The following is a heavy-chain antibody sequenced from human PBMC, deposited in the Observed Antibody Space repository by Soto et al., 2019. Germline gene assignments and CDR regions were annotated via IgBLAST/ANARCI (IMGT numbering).Heavy chain of an antibody. CDR1: GGSISSSNYY. CDR3: ATIKLGRNRLAY. Sequence: PSETLSLTCTVSGGSISSSNYYWGWIRQPPGKGLEWIGSIFYSGCTYYNPSLKSRVTISVDTSKNHFSLKLNSVTAADTAVYYCATIKLGRNRLAYWGQGTLVPVSS. D-gene: IGHD1-20*01. J-gene: IGHJ4*02. V-gene: IGHV4-39*02. CDR2: IFYSGCT.